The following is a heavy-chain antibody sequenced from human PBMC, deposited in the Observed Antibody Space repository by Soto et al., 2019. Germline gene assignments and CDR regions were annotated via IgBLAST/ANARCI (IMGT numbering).Heavy chain of an antibody. Sequence: SETLSLTCTISGGSISGYYWTWIRQSPGKGLEYIGYVYNGNTNYNPSLNSRVTISVDTSKNQFSLKLSSVTAADTAVYYCARDVAAVYNWFDPWGQGTLVTVSS. CDR2: VYNGNT. CDR3: ARDVAAVYNWFDP. V-gene: IGHV4-4*08. CDR1: GGSISGYY. J-gene: IGHJ5*02. D-gene: IGHD6-13*01.